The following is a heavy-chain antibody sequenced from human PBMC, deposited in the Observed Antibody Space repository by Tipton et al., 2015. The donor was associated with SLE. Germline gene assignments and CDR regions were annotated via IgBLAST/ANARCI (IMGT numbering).Heavy chain of an antibody. CDR1: GFTFSTYW. D-gene: IGHD6-13*01. J-gene: IGHJ4*02. V-gene: IGHV3-7*03. CDR3: ATDALTGQQLVHFDY. Sequence: PLRLSCSVSGFTFSTYWMNWVRQAPGKGLEWVANINQDGSEKHYVDSLKGRFTISRDNAKKSLYLQMNSLRAEDTAVYYCATDALTGQQLVHFDYWGQGTLVTVSS. CDR2: INQDGSEK.